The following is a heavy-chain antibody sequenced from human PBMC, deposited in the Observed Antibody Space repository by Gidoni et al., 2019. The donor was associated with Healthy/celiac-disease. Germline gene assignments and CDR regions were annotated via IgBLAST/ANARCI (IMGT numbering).Heavy chain of an antibody. V-gene: IGHV3-43*01. CDR2: ISWDGSST. Sequence: EVQLVESGGVVVQPGGSLRLSCAASGFTFDDYTMHWVRQAPGKGLEWVSLISWDGSSTYYADSVKGRFTISRDNSKNSLYLQMNSLRTEDTALYYCAKDFSGEWFMDLDYWGQGTLVTVSS. D-gene: IGHD3-3*01. CDR3: AKDFSGEWFMDLDY. CDR1: GFTFDDYT. J-gene: IGHJ4*02.